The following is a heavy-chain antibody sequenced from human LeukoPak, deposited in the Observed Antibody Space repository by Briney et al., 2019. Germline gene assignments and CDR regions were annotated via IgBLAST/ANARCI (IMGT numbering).Heavy chain of an antibody. J-gene: IGHJ4*02. D-gene: IGHD5-18*01. Sequence: GGSLRLSCAASGFTFSSYAMSWVRQAPGKGLEWVSSISGSGGSTYYADSVKGRFTISRDNSKNTLYLQMNSLRAEDTAVYYCAKGATNGYSYGSYFDYWGQGTLVTVSS. CDR2: ISGSGGST. V-gene: IGHV3-23*01. CDR3: AKGATNGYSYGSYFDY. CDR1: GFTFSSYA.